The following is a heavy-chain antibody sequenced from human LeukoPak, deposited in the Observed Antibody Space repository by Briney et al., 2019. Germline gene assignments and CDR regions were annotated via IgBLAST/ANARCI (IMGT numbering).Heavy chain of an antibody. CDR3: ARRPRYDYGSGSYYYMDV. V-gene: IGHV4-39*01. CDR2: IYYSGRT. CDR1: GGSISSSSYY. Sequence: SETLSLTCTVSGGSISSSSYYWGWIRQPPGKGLEWIGSIYYSGRTYYNPSLKSRITISVDTSKNQFSLKVNSVTAADTAVYYCARRPRYDYGSGSYYYMDVWGKGTTVTISS. D-gene: IGHD3-10*01. J-gene: IGHJ6*03.